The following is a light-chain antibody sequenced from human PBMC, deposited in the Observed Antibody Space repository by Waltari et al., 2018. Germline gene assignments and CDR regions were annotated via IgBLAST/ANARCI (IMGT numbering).Light chain of an antibody. CDR2: KDE. J-gene: IGLJ3*02. Sequence: SYELTQPPSVSVSPGQTARITCSGDALPKQYAHWYQQKPGQVPVLVIYKDEGRPAGIPDGFSGASSGTTVTLTISGVQAEDEADYYCQSGDSSGVGVFGGGTKLTVL. CDR3: QSGDSSGVGV. CDR1: ALPKQY. V-gene: IGLV3-25*03.